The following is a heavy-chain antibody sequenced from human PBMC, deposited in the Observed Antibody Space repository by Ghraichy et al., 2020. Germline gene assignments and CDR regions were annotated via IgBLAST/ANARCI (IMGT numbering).Heavy chain of an antibody. CDR2: ISSSGSTI. CDR3: ASSGGYYYDSSGYWARDDAFDI. CDR1: GFTFSDYY. V-gene: IGHV3-11*01. D-gene: IGHD3-22*01. J-gene: IGHJ3*02. Sequence: GESLNISCAASGFTFSDYYMSWIRQAPGKGLEWVSYISSSGSTIYYADSVKGRFTISRDNAKNSLYLQMNSLRAEDTAVYYFASSGGYYYDSSGYWARDDAFDIWGQGTMVTVSS.